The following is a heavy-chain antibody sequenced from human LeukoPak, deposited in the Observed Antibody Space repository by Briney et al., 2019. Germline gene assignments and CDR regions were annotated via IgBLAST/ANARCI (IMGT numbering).Heavy chain of an antibody. CDR2: IYYSGST. CDR1: GGSISSYY. V-gene: IGHV4-59*01. CDR3: ARDIQGYLDY. Sequence: GTLSLTCAVSGGSISSYYWSWIRQPPGKGLEWIGYIYYSGSTNYNPSLKSRVTISVDTSKNQFSLKLSSVTAADTAVYYCARDIQGYLDYWGQGTLVTVSS. J-gene: IGHJ4*02.